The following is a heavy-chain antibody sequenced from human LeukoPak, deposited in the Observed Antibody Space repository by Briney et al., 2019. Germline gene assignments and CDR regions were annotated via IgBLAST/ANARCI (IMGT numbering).Heavy chain of an antibody. CDR1: GGSFSGYY. D-gene: IGHD2-2*01. V-gene: IGHV4-34*01. Sequence: PSETLSLTCAVYGGSFSGYYWSWIRQPPGKGLEWIGEINHSGSTNYNPSLKSRVTISVDTSKNQFSLKVSSVTAADTAVYYCARDCSSTRCYLDYWSQGNLVTVSS. CDR3: ARDCSSTRCYLDY. CDR2: INHSGST. J-gene: IGHJ4*02.